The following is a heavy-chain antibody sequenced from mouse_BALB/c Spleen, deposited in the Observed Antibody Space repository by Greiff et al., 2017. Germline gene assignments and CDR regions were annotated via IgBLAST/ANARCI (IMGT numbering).Heavy chain of an antibody. V-gene: IGHV5-6-3*01. J-gene: IGHJ1*01. CDR1: GFTFSSYG. Sequence: VQLVESGGGLVQPGGSLKLSCAASGFTFSSYGMSWVRQTPDKRLELVATINSNGGSTYYPDSVKGRFTISRDNAKNTLYLQMSSLKSEDTAMYYCARDPGSRRWYFDVWGAGTTVTVSS. CDR2: INSNGGST. D-gene: IGHD1-1*01. CDR3: ARDPGSRRWYFDV.